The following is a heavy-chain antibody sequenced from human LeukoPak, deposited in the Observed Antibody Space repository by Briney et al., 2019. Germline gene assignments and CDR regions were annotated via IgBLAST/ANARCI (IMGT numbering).Heavy chain of an antibody. J-gene: IGHJ4*02. CDR3: ARDTITMVRGVIAH. Sequence: GGSLRLSCAASGFTFSDYYMSWIRQAPGKGLEWVSYISSSGSTIYYADSVKGRFTISRDNAKNSLYLQMNSLRAEDTAVYYCARDTITMVRGVIAHWGQGTLVTVSS. CDR1: GFTFSDYY. V-gene: IGHV3-11*04. D-gene: IGHD3-10*01. CDR2: ISSSGSTI.